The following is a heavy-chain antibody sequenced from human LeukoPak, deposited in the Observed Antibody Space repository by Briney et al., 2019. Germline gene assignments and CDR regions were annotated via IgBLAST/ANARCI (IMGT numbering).Heavy chain of an antibody. Sequence: GESLKISCKGSGYSFTSYWIGWVRQMPGKGLEWMGIIYPGDSDTRYSPSFQGQVTISADKSISTAYLQWSSLKASDTAMYCCARLRLLGATGGELDYWGQGTLVTVSS. D-gene: IGHD1-26*01. CDR1: GYSFTSYW. CDR2: IYPGDSDT. V-gene: IGHV5-51*01. CDR3: ARLRLLGATGGELDY. J-gene: IGHJ4*02.